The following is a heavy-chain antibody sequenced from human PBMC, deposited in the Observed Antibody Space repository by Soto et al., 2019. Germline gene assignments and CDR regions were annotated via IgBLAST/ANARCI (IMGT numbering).Heavy chain of an antibody. CDR2: IYYSGST. CDR3: ARVAYSSSSGSYYFDY. CDR1: GGSISSGGYY. J-gene: IGHJ4*02. Sequence: SETLSLTCTVSGGSISSGGYYWTWIRQHPGKSLEWIGYIYYSGSTDYNPSLKSRVIMLVDTSKNQFSLMLSSVTAADTAVYYCARVAYSSSSGSYYFDYWGQGALVTVSS. D-gene: IGHD6-6*01. V-gene: IGHV4-31*03.